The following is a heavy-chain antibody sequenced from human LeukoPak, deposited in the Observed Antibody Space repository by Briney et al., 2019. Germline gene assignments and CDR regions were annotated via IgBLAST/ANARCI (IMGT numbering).Heavy chain of an antibody. CDR1: GFTFSSYA. CDR2: ISYDGSNK. CDR3: AKEGGSGYYGSGSYGPYDY. D-gene: IGHD3-10*01. Sequence: PGGSLRLSCAASGFTFSSYAMHWVRQAPGKGLEWVAVISYDGSNKYYADSVKGRFTISRDNSKNTLYLQMNSLRAEDTAVYYCAKEGGSGYYGSGSYGPYDYWGQGTLVTVSS. J-gene: IGHJ4*02. V-gene: IGHV3-30*04.